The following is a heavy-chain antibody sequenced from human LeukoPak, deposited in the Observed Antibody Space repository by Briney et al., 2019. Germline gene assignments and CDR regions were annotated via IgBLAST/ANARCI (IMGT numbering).Heavy chain of an antibody. CDR1: GSRFSSYW. CDR2: IYPGDSDI. D-gene: IGHD2-15*01. J-gene: IGHJ5*02. V-gene: IGHV5-51*01. Sequence: GESLKISCKDCGSRFSSYWSAWVRQMPGKGLEYIGIIYPGDSDIRYSPSFQGQVTISADKSISTAYLQWSSLKASDTAMYYCARQEYCSGGSCYTWFDPWGQGTLVTVSS. CDR3: ARQEYCSGGSCYTWFDP.